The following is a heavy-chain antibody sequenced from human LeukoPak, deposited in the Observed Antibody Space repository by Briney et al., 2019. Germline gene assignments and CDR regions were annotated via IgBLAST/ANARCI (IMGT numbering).Heavy chain of an antibody. CDR2: MSYIGYT. CDR3: ARSSTASYFDY. D-gene: IGHD3-3*02. Sequence: SETPALTCTVSGGSISSYYGRWIRQPPLKGLNLIGYMSYIGYTTYHPSLKSPVSISPDTSKPQVHGKLSSVTAADTAVYYCARSSTASYFDYWGQGTLVTVSS. V-gene: IGHV4-59*01. CDR1: GGSISSYY. J-gene: IGHJ4*02.